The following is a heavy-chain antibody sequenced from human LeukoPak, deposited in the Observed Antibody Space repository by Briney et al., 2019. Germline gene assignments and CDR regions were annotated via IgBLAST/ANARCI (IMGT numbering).Heavy chain of an antibody. V-gene: IGHV3-74*01. CDR2: INTDGSDT. J-gene: IGHJ4*02. CDR3: AKDPVGATGY. CDR1: GFTFGTFW. D-gene: IGHD1-26*01. Sequence: GGSLRLSCAASGFTFGTFWMHWVRQAPGKGLVWVSRINTDGSDTTYADSVKGRFIISRDNAKNTLYLVMNSLRAEDTAVYYCAKDPVGATGYWGQGTLVTVSS.